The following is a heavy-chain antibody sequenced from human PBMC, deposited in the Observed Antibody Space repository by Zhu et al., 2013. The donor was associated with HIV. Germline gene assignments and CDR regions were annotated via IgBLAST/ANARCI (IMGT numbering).Heavy chain of an antibody. CDR3: ARGRRTVGATESYYFDY. V-gene: IGHV1-69*04. CDR2: IIPILGIA. J-gene: IGHJ4*02. D-gene: IGHD1-26*01. Sequence: QVQLVQSGAEVKKPGSSVKVSCKASGGTFSSYAISWVRQAPGQGLEWMGRIIPILGIANYAQKFQGRVTITADKSTSTAYMELSSLRSEDTAVYYCARGRRTVGATESYYFDYWGQGTLVTVSS. CDR1: GGTFSSYA.